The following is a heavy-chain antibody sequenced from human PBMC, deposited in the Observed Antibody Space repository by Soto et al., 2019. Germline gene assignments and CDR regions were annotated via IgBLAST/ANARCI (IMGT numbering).Heavy chain of an antibody. V-gene: IGHV1-2*04. D-gene: IGHD3-22*01. CDR3: ARALRYYDSSGSHAFDI. CDR1: GYTFTGYY. Sequence: ASVKVSCKASGYTFTGYYMHWVRQAPGQGLEWMGWINPNSGGTNYAQKFQGWVTMTRDTSISTAYMELSRLRSDDTAVYYCARALRYYDSSGSHAFDIWGQGTVVTVSS. CDR2: INPNSGGT. J-gene: IGHJ3*02.